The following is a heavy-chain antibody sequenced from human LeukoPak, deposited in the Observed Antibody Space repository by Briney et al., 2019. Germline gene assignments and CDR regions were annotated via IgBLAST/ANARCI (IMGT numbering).Heavy chain of an antibody. CDR1: GGSISSYY. Sequence: SETLSLTCTVSGGSISSYYWSWIRQPAGKGLEWIGRIYTSGSTNYNPSLKSRVTMSVDTSKNQFSPKLSSVTAADTAVYYCARTYYYDSSGPSGYYFDYWGQGTLVTVSS. J-gene: IGHJ4*02. CDR3: ARTYYYDSSGPSGYYFDY. V-gene: IGHV4-4*07. CDR2: IYTSGST. D-gene: IGHD3-22*01.